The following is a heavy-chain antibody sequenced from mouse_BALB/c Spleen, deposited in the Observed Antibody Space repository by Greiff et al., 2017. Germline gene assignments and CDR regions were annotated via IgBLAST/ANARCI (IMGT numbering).Heavy chain of an antibody. CDR1: GFNINDTY. D-gene: IGHD1-2*01. J-gene: IGHJ1*01. CDR3: ARLTTAGRYFDV. Sequence: VKLLQSGAELVKPGGSVKLSCTASGFNINDTYMSWVRQTPEKGLEWIGRIDHTNGNTKYDSKVQGKATITTDTSINTAYLHLSSLTSEDTAVYYCARLTTAGRYFDVWGAGTTVTVSS. V-gene: IGHV14-3*02. CDR2: IDHTNGNT.